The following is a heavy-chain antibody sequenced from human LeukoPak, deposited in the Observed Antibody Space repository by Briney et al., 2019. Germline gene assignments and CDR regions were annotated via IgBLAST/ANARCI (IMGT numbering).Heavy chain of an antibody. Sequence: PGGSLRLSCAASAFTFSNYAMSWVRQAPGKGLEWVANINHDGSEKYYVDSVKGRFTISRDNAKNSLYLQMNSLRADDTAVYYCTRVSLYTTSDYWGQGTLVTVSS. CDR3: TRVSLYTTSDY. V-gene: IGHV3-7*01. CDR2: INHDGSEK. J-gene: IGHJ4*02. CDR1: AFTFSNYA. D-gene: IGHD2-2*02.